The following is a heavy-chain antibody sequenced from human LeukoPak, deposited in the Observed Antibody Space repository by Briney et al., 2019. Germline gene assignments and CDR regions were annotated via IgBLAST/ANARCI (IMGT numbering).Heavy chain of an antibody. Sequence: PSETLSLTCAVYGGSFSGYYWSWIRQPPGKGLEWIGEINHSGSTNYNPSLKSRVTISVDTSKNQFSLELSSVTAADTAVYYCARTILLSTTYYFDYWGQGTLVTVSS. D-gene: IGHD3-10*01. CDR1: GGSFSGYY. J-gene: IGHJ4*02. V-gene: IGHV4-34*01. CDR3: ARTILLSTTYYFDY. CDR2: INHSGST.